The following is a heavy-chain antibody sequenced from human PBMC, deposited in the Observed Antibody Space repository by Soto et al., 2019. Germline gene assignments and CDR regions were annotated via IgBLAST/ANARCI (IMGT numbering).Heavy chain of an antibody. D-gene: IGHD5-12*01. CDR2: ISASGSSP. Sequence: DVQLLGSGGDLVQPGGSLRLSCAASGFTFSSYAMTWVRQTPGKGLEWVSGISASGSSPYYAASVKGRFTISRDNSQSTLYLHMNSLRAEDTAVYYCAKPIMRGSRYWYFDLWGRGTLVTVSS. J-gene: IGHJ2*01. CDR1: GFTFSSYA. CDR3: AKPIMRGSRYWYFDL. V-gene: IGHV3-23*01.